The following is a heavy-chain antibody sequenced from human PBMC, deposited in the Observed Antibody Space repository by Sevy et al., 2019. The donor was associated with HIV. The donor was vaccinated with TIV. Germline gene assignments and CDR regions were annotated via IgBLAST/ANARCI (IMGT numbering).Heavy chain of an antibody. V-gene: IGHV3-15*01. Sequence: GGSLRLSCVGSGFTFTYAWMSWVHQAPGKGLEWVGRIKSRPDGGATDYAAPVKGRFTISRDDSKNTLYLQMDSLKTEDTGVYYCSTDPIIVLLVTDGMDVWGQGTTVTVSS. D-gene: IGHD2-8*02. CDR3: STDPIIVLLVTDGMDV. CDR2: IKSRPDGGAT. J-gene: IGHJ6*02. CDR1: GFTFTYAW.